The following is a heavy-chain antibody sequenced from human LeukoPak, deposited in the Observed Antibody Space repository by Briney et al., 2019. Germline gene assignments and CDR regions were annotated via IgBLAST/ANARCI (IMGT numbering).Heavy chain of an antibody. V-gene: IGHV3-11*01. Sequence: GGSLRLSCAASGFTFSDYYVSWIRQAPGKGLEWVSYISSSGSATYYADSVKGRFTISRDNAKNSLFLQMGSLRAEDTAVFYCATSRGYCSSASCTPFDYWGQGTLVTVSS. CDR3: ATSRGYCSSASCTPFDY. J-gene: IGHJ4*02. D-gene: IGHD2-2*01. CDR2: ISSSGSAT. CDR1: GFTFSDYY.